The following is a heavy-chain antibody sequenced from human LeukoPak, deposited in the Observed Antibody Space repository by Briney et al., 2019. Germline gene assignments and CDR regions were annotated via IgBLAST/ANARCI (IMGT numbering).Heavy chain of an antibody. D-gene: IGHD3-22*01. Sequence: GASVKVSCKASGYTFTGYYMQWVRQAPGQGLEWMGWINPNSGGTNYAQKCQGRVTMTRDTSISTAYMELSRLRSDDTAVYYCARTYYDSSGYRYWGQGTLVTVSS. CDR1: GYTFTGYY. J-gene: IGHJ4*02. CDR2: INPNSGGT. CDR3: ARTYYDSSGYRY. V-gene: IGHV1-2*02.